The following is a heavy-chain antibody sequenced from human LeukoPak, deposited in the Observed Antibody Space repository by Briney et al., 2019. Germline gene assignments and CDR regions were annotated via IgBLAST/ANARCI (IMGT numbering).Heavy chain of an antibody. D-gene: IGHD6-6*01. Sequence: GGSLRPSCAASGFTFSSYWMSWVCQAPGKGLEWVANIKQDGSEKYYVDSVKGRFTISRDNAKNSLYLQMNSLRAEDTAVYYCARDLTFLGARRAREDYWGQGTLVTVSS. J-gene: IGHJ4*02. CDR1: GFTFSSYW. CDR2: IKQDGSEK. V-gene: IGHV3-7*01. CDR3: ARDLTFLGARRAREDY.